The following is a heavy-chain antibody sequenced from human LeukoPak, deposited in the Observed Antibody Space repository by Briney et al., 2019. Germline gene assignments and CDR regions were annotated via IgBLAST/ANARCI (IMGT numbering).Heavy chain of an antibody. J-gene: IGHJ4*02. CDR3: ASRYYGSGSLIDY. V-gene: IGHV3-66*01. CDR2: IYSGGST. D-gene: IGHD3-10*01. Sequence: GGSLRLSCAASGFTVSSNYMSWVRQAPGKGLEWVSVIYSGGSTYYADSVKGRFTISRDNSENTLYLQMNSLRAEDTAVYYCASRYYGSGSLIDYWGQGTLVTVSS. CDR1: GFTVSSNY.